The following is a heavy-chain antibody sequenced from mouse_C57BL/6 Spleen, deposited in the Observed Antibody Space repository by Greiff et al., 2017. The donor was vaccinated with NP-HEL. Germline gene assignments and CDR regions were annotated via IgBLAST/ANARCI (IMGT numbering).Heavy chain of an antibody. Sequence: QVQLKQSGAELVRPGASVTLSCKASGYTFTDYEMHWVKQTPVHGLEWIGAIDPETGGTAYNQKFKGKAILTADKSSSTAYMELRSLTSEDSAVYYCTRDPDYGSSPAWFAYWGQGTLVTVSA. J-gene: IGHJ3*01. CDR2: IDPETGGT. CDR3: TRDPDYGSSPAWFAY. D-gene: IGHD1-1*01. V-gene: IGHV1-15*01. CDR1: GYTFTDYE.